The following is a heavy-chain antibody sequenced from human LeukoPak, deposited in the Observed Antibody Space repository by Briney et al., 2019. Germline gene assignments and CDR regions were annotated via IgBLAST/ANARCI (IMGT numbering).Heavy chain of an antibody. D-gene: IGHD6-19*01. Sequence: GASVKVSCKTSGYTFTSYGINWVRQAPGQGLEWMGWIRTYNGNTNYAQKLQGRVTMTTDTSTSTAYMELRSLRSDDTAVYYCARDMYRSGRVPFDYWGQGTLVTVSS. CDR3: ARDMYRSGRVPFDY. J-gene: IGHJ4*02. CDR2: IRTYNGNT. V-gene: IGHV1-18*01. CDR1: GYTFTSYG.